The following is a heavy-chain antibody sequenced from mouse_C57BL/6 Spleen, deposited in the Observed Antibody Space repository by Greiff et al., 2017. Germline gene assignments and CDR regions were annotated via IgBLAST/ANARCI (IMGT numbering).Heavy chain of an antibody. CDR1: GYTFTSYW. CDR3: VLITTVVAQSWYFDV. CDR2: IYPGGGST. Sequence: QVQLQQPGAELVKPGASVKMSCKASGYTFTSYWITWVKQRPGKGLEWIGDIYPGGGSTNYNEKFKSKVTLSVDTSSSTAYMQLSSRTSEDSAVYYCVLITTVVAQSWYFDVGGTGTTVTVSS. J-gene: IGHJ1*03. V-gene: IGHV1-55*01. D-gene: IGHD1-1*01.